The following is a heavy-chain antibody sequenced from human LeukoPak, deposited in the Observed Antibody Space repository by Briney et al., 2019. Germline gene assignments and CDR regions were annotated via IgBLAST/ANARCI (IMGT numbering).Heavy chain of an antibody. J-gene: IGHJ4*02. CDR1: GFTFCDYS. CDR3: SRDVLDYYGSGSYRGFDY. CDR2: IRSKDFGGIT. D-gene: IGHD3-10*01. Sequence: GRSLRLSCTASGFTFCDYSMSWVRAARGEGREYIGFIRSKDFGGITGYAASVKGRFTSSRDDFKIFAYLQIHSLEYGDIFDFYCSRDVLDYYGSGSYRGFDYWGQGTLVTVSS. V-gene: IGHV3-49*04.